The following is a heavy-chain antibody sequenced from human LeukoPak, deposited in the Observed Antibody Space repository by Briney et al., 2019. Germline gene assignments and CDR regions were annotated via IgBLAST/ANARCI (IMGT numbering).Heavy chain of an antibody. V-gene: IGHV3-74*01. J-gene: IGHJ4*02. CDR3: ARWDCSGGNCNSGSHFIDY. D-gene: IGHD2-15*01. CDR1: GFTFSSYW. Sequence: GGSVTLFCAASGFTFSSYWMHWVRHAPGKGLVWVSRINPDGTSTTYADSVKGRFTISRDNAQNTLYLQMDSLRAEDTAVYYCARWDCSGGNCNSGSHFIDYGGQGTLVTVSS. CDR2: INPDGTST.